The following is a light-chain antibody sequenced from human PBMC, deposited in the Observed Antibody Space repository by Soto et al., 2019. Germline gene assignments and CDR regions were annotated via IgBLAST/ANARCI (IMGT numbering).Light chain of an antibody. J-gene: IGLJ1*01. CDR3: ATWDDNVSGPV. Sequence: QSALTQPRSVSGSPGQSVTISCTGTSSDVGGYNYVSWYQQHPGKAPKLMIYDVSKRPSGVPDRFSGSKSGSSASLAISGLRSEDEADYYCATWDDNVSGPVFGTGTKLTVL. CDR2: DVS. CDR1: SSDVGGYNY. V-gene: IGLV2-11*01.